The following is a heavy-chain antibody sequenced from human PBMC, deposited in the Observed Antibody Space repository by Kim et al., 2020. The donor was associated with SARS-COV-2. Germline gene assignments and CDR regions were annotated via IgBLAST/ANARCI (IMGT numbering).Heavy chain of an antibody. J-gene: IGHJ3*02. Sequence: GGSLRLSCAASGFTFSSYAMSWVRQAPGKGLEWVSAISGSGGSTYYADSVKGRFTISRDNSKNTLYLQMNSLRAEDTAVYYCAKDRPGYYYDSSASDAFDIWGQGTMVTVSS. D-gene: IGHD3-22*01. CDR1: GFTFSSYA. V-gene: IGHV3-23*01. CDR2: ISGSGGST. CDR3: AKDRPGYYYDSSASDAFDI.